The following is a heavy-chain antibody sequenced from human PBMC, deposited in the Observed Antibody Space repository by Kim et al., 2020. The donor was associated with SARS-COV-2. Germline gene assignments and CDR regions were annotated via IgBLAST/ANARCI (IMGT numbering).Heavy chain of an antibody. D-gene: IGHD3-22*01. CDR3: ARRIVASSAFDI. CDR2: IDPSDSYT. CDR1: GYSFTSYW. J-gene: IGHJ3*02. Sequence: GESLKISCKGSGYSFTSYWISWVRQMLGKGLEWMGRIDPSDSYTNYSPSFQGHVTISADKPISTAYLQWSSLKASDTAMSYCARRIVASSAFDIWGQGTMVTVSA. V-gene: IGHV5-10-1*01.